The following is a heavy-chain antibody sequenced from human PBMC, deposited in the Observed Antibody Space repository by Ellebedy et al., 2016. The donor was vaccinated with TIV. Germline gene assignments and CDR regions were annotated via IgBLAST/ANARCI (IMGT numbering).Heavy chain of an antibody. J-gene: IGHJ4*02. CDR3: IRDLAATAL. CDR1: GFTFSSYD. CDR2: ISYDANNK. Sequence: GESLKISCAASGFTFSSYDMHWVRQAPGKGLEWVALISYDANNKYYADSVKGRFTISRDNAKNTLYLQMNSLRAEDTAVYYCIRDLAATALWGQGTLVTVSS. V-gene: IGHV3-30*03. D-gene: IGHD6-13*01.